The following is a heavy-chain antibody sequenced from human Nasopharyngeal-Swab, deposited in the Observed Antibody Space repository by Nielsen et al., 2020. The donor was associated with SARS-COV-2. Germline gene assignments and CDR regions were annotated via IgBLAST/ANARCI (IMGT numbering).Heavy chain of an antibody. CDR3: ARDGTGTTWALGTPYYYYGMDV. CDR2: ISSSGSTI. Sequence: GESLKISCAASGFTFSSYEMHWVRQAPGKGLEWVSYISSSGSTIYYADSVKGRFTISRDNAKNSLYLQMNSLRAEDTAVYYCARDGTGTTWALGTPYYYYGMDVWGQGTTVTVSS. CDR1: GFTFSSYE. J-gene: IGHJ6*02. V-gene: IGHV3-48*03. D-gene: IGHD4-23*01.